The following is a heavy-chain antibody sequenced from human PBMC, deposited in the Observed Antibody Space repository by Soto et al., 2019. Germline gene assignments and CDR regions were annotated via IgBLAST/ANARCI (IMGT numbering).Heavy chain of an antibody. V-gene: IGHV1-8*01. Sequence: QVQLVQSGAEVKKPGASVKVSCKASGYTFTGYDINWVRQATGQGLEWMGWMNPNSANTDYAQKFQGRVSMTRNTSISTAYMELSSLRSDDTAVYYCARGLGLTGSRAAFDIWGQGTMVTVSS. D-gene: IGHD1-20*01. CDR3: ARGLGLTGSRAAFDI. CDR2: MNPNSANT. J-gene: IGHJ3*02. CDR1: GYTFTGYD.